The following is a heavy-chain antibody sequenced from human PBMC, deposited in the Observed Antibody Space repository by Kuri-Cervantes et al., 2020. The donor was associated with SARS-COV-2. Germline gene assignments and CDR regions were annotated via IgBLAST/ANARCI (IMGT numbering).Heavy chain of an antibody. D-gene: IGHD6-6*01. Sequence: GESLKISCKGSGYSFTSYWIGWVRQMPGKGLEWMGIIYPGDSDTRYSPSFQGQVTISADKSISTAYLQWSSLKASDTAVYYCARDPGGGIAARPVIGWYFDLWGRGTLVTVSS. CDR2: IYPGDSDT. J-gene: IGHJ2*01. CDR1: GYSFTSYW. V-gene: IGHV5-51*01. CDR3: ARDPGGGIAARPVIGWYFDL.